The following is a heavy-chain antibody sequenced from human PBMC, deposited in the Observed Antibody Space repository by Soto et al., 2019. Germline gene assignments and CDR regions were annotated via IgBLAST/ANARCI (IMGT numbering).Heavy chain of an antibody. CDR1: GLTFSNVW. Sequence: EVQLVESGGGSVKPGGSLRLSCAASGLTFSNVWMTWVRQAPGKGLAWVGRIKSKSDGETADVAAPVKARFTISRDDSKKTVFLEMNSLKSADTALYYCAITAMINRDSSTSFDYWGRGTQVTVSS. CDR3: AITAMINRDSSTSFDY. CDR2: IKSKSDGETA. J-gene: IGHJ4*02. V-gene: IGHV3-15*01. D-gene: IGHD5-18*01.